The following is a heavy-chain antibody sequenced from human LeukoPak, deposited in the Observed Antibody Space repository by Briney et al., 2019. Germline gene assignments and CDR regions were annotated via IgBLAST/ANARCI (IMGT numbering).Heavy chain of an antibody. CDR2: IKSKSDGQTT. J-gene: IGHJ4*02. Sequence: NPGGSLRLSCAASGFTITNAWMIWVRQAPGKGLEWVGRIKSKSDGQTTDYTAPVRGRFIISRDDSKNTLYLQVNSLKTEDTAIYYCTTGHPASGSVFDYWGQGSLVTVSS. V-gene: IGHV3-15*01. D-gene: IGHD6-19*01. CDR3: TTGHPASGSVFDY. CDR1: GFTITNAW.